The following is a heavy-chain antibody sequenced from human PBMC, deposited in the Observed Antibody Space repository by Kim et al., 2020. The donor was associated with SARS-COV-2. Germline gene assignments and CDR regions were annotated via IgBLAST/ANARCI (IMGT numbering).Heavy chain of an antibody. D-gene: IGHD2-15*01. J-gene: IGHJ6*03. V-gene: IGHV1-18*01. CDR2: ISAYNGNT. CDR1: GYTFTSYG. Sequence: ASVKVSCKASGYTFTSYGISWVRQAPGQGLEWMGWISAYNGNTNYAQKLQGRVTMTTDTSTSTAYMELRSLRSDDTAVYYCAREGCSGGSCYVYYYYYMDVWGKGTTVTVSS. CDR3: AREGCSGGSCYVYYYYYMDV.